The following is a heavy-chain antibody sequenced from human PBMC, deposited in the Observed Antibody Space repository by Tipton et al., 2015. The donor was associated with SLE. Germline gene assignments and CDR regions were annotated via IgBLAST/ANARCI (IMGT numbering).Heavy chain of an antibody. CDR2: IYHSGST. V-gene: IGHV4-30-2*01. CDR1: GGSISSGGYS. D-gene: IGHD2-21*01. CDR3: ARDCGGDCYYGMDV. Sequence: TLSLTCAVSGGSISSGGYSWSWIRQPPGKGLEWIGYIYHSGSTYYNPSLKSRVTISVDRPKNQFSLKLSSVTAADTAVYYCARDCGGDCYYGMDVWGQGTTVTVSS. J-gene: IGHJ6*02.